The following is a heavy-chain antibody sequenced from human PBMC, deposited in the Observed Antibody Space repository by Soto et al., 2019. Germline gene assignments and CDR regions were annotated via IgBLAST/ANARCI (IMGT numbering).Heavy chain of an antibody. CDR3: ARLIAVAGYDAFDI. Sequence: EVQLVESGGGLVQPGGSLRLSCAASGFTFSSYWMSWVRQAPGKGLEWVANIKQDGSENYYVDSVKGRFTISRDNAKNSLYLQMNSLRAEDTAVYSCARLIAVAGYDAFDIWGQGTMVTVSS. CDR1: GFTFSSYW. J-gene: IGHJ3*02. D-gene: IGHD6-19*01. V-gene: IGHV3-7*01. CDR2: IKQDGSEN.